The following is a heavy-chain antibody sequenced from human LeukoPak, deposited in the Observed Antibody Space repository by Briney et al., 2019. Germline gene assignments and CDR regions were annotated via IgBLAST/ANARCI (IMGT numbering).Heavy chain of an antibody. CDR1: GFIFSDYA. V-gene: IGHV3-30*02. CDR3: AKDQAGYNFWSDS. D-gene: IGHD3-3*01. J-gene: IGHJ4*02. CDR2: IRPDENNK. Sequence: GGSLRLSCAASGFIFSDYAMHWVRQAPGKGLERVAFIRPDENNKYYAESLKGRFTISRDNSKNTLYLQMNSLRADDTAVYYCAKDQAGYNFWSDSWGQGTLVTVSS.